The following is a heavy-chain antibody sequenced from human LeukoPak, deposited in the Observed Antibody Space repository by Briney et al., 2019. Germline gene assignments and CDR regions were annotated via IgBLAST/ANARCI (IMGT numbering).Heavy chain of an antibody. CDR3: ARTHCGGDCYLSDAFDI. D-gene: IGHD2-21*01. J-gene: IGHJ3*02. CDR2: INPNSGTT. CDR1: GYTFIGYY. V-gene: IGHV1-2*02. Sequence: GASVKVSCKASGYTFIGYYIHWVRQAPGQGLEWMGWINPNSGTTKSAQKFQGRVTMTRDTSISTAYMELSSLRSDDTAVHYCARTHCGGDCYLSDAFDIWGQGTMVTVSS.